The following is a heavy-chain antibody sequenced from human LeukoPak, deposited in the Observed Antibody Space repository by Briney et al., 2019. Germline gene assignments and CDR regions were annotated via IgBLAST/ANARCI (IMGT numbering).Heavy chain of an antibody. D-gene: IGHD6-13*01. CDR1: GGSFSDYY. Sequence: SETLSLTCAVDGGSFSDYYWSWLRQPPGKGLEWIGEIHHSGSTNYNPSLKSRVTMSVDTSKDQFSLKLSSLTAADTAVYFCARSPGRQQLVRSHHWFDPWGQGTLVIVSS. CDR2: IHHSGST. J-gene: IGHJ5*02. V-gene: IGHV4-34*01. CDR3: ARSPGRQQLVRSHHWFDP.